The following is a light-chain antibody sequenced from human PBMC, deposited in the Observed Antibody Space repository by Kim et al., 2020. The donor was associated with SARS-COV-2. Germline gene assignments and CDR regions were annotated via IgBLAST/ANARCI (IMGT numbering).Light chain of an antibody. CDR1: QSVSNN. CDR2: GAS. CDR3: QQYDDWPPWT. J-gene: IGKJ1*01. Sequence: EIVMTQSPATLSVSPGETATLSCRASQSVSNNVAWYQQKPGQAPRLFIYGASTRATDVPARFSGSGSGTDFTLTISSLQSEDLAVYHCQQYDDWPPWTFGQGTKVDIK. V-gene: IGKV3-15*01.